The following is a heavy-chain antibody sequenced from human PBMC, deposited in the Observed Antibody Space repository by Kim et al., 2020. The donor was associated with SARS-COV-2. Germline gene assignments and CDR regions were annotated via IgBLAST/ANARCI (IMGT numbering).Heavy chain of an antibody. D-gene: IGHD2-2*01. CDR3: ARQACSSTSCYSFDP. V-gene: IGHV4-59*08. J-gene: IGHJ5*02. Sequence: PSLKSRVTRSVDTSKNQFSLKLSSVTAADTAVYYCARQACSSTSCYSFDPWGQGTLVTVSS.